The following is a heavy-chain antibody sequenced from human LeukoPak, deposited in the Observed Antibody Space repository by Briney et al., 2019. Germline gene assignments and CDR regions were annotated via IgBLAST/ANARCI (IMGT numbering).Heavy chain of an antibody. J-gene: IGHJ5*02. V-gene: IGHV3-30*18. D-gene: IGHD3-10*01. CDR3: AKEKGHGSGSNWFDP. Sequence: GGSLRLSCAASGFTFSSYGMHWVRQAPGKGLEWVAVISYDGSNKYYADSVKGRFTISRDNSKNTLYLQMNSLRAEDTAVYYCAKEKGHGSGSNWFDPWGQGTLVTVSS. CDR1: GFTFSSYG. CDR2: ISYDGSNK.